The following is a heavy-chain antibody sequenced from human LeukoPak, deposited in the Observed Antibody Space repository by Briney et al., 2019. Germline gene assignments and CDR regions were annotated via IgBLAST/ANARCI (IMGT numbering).Heavy chain of an antibody. CDR2: TFYRSKWLN. Sequence: SQTLSLTCAISGYSVSRNSTTWSWIRQSPSRGLEWLGRTFYRSKWLNEYTSSVKSRISIKPDTSKNQFSLQLNSVTPEDTAVYYCARGVCSGGICYSDSAFDIWGQGTMVSVSS. V-gene: IGHV6-1*01. CDR3: ARGVCSGGICYSDSAFDI. CDR1: GYSVSRNSTT. D-gene: IGHD2-15*01. J-gene: IGHJ3*02.